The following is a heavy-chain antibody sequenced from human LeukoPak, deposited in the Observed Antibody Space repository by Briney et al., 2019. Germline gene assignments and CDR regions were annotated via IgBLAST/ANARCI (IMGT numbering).Heavy chain of an antibody. D-gene: IGHD6-13*01. Sequence: GGSLRLSCAASGFTFSSYAMSWVRQAPGKGLEWVSAISGSGGSTYYADSVKGRFTISRDNSKNTLYLQMNSLRAEDTAVYYCARDRSSSWYNDAFDIWGQGTMVTVSS. CDR3: ARDRSSSWYNDAFDI. V-gene: IGHV3-23*01. CDR2: ISGSGGST. CDR1: GFTFSSYA. J-gene: IGHJ3*02.